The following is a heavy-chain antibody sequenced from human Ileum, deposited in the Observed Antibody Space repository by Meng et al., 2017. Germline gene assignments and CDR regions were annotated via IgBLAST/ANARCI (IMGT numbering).Heavy chain of an antibody. CDR3: ARRSGWYYFDY. Sequence: SETLSLTCTVSGGSISSSSYYWGWIRQPPGKGLEWIGSIYYSGSTYYNPSLKSRVTISVDTSKNQFSLKLSSVTAADTAVYYCARRSGWYYFDYWGQGTLVTVS. V-gene: IGHV4-39*07. D-gene: IGHD6-19*01. CDR2: IYYSGST. J-gene: IGHJ4*02. CDR1: GGSISSSSYY.